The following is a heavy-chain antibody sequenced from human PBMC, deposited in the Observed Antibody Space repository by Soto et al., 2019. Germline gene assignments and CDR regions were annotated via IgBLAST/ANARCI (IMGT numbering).Heavy chain of an antibody. D-gene: IGHD3-3*01. V-gene: IGHV6-1*01. CDR1: GDSVSSNSAA. Sequence: QSQTLSLTCAISGDSVSSNSAAWNWIRQSPSRGLEWLGRTYYRSKWYNDYAVSVKSRITINPDTSKNQFSLQLNSVTPEDTAVYYCARDLYLRFLVHAARGSFDYWGQGTLVTVSS. CDR2: TYYRSKWYN. J-gene: IGHJ4*02. CDR3: ARDLYLRFLVHAARGSFDY.